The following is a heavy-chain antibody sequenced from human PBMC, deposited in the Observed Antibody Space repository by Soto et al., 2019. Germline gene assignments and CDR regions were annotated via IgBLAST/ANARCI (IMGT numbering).Heavy chain of an antibody. J-gene: IGHJ4*02. CDR1: GFTFSTHA. CDR2: ISGRGDDT. V-gene: IGHV3-23*01. D-gene: IGHD3-22*01. CDR3: AKETHSSGYGTYFDH. Sequence: EVQLLESGGGLVQPGGSLKLSCAASGFTFSTHAMTWVRQAPGKGLEWVSAISGRGDDTYYADSVKGRFTVSRDNSRNTLYLQVNSLRTEDTAVYYCAKETHSSGYGTYFDHWGQGTLVPVSS.